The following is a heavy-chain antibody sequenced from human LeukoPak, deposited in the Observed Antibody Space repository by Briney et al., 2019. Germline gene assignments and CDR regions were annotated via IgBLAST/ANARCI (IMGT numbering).Heavy chain of an antibody. D-gene: IGHD6-19*01. CDR1: GYTFTGYY. Sequence: ASVKVSCKASGYTFTGYYMHWVRQAPGQGLEWMEWINPNSGGTNYAQKFQGWVTMTRDTSISTAYMELSRLRSDDTAVYYCARGIAVAEGPDAFDIWGQGTMVTVSS. CDR3: ARGIAVAEGPDAFDI. J-gene: IGHJ3*02. CDR2: INPNSGGT. V-gene: IGHV1-2*04.